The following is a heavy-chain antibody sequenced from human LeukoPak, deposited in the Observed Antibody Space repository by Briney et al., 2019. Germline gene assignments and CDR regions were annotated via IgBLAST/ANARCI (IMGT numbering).Heavy chain of an antibody. V-gene: IGHV4-34*01. Sequence: SETLSLTCAVYGGSFSGYYWSWIRQPPGKGLEWIGEINHSGSTNYNPSLKSRVTISVDTSKNQFFLKLSSVTAADTAVYYCARVTSPTTVSYYFDYWGQGTLVAVSS. CDR3: ARVTSPTTVSYYFDY. CDR1: GGSFSGYY. D-gene: IGHD4-17*01. J-gene: IGHJ4*02. CDR2: INHSGST.